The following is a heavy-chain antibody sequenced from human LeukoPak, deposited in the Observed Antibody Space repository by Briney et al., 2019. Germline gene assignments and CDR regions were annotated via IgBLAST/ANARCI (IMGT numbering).Heavy chain of an antibody. CDR1: GFTFSNYE. CDR2: ITSSGPTA. J-gene: IGHJ4*02. Sequence: GGSLRLSCAASGFTFSNYEMNWVRQAPGMGLEWVSYITSSGPTAFYADSVKGRFNISRDNAQNSLLLQMNNLTAEDTAIYYCARLGFCSDGSCYSLDYWGQGILVTVSS. CDR3: ARLGFCSDGSCYSLDY. D-gene: IGHD2-15*01. V-gene: IGHV3-48*03.